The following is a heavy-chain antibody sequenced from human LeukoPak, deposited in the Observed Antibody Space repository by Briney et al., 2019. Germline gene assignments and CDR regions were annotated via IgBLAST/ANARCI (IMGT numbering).Heavy chain of an antibody. V-gene: IGHV4-34*01. J-gene: IGHJ3*02. CDR1: GGSVNDYL. D-gene: IGHD3-10*01. CDR3: ARELISSRAAFDT. CDR2: VGHSGTT. Sequence: SETLSLTCAVYGGSVNDYLWSWIRQPPGQGLEWIGEVGHSGTTNYNPSLKSRVTISVDTSKNQFSLKLTSVTAADTAVYYCARELISSRAAFDTWGQGTVVTVSS.